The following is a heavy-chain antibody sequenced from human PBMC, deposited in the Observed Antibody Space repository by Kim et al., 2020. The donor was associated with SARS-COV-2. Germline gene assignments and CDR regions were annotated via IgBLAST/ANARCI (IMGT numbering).Heavy chain of an antibody. V-gene: IGHV1-24*01. Sequence: ASVKVSCKVSGYTLTELSMHWVRQAPGKGLEWMGGFDPEDGETIYAQKFQGRVTMTEDTSTDTAYMELSSLRSEDTAVYYCATDMEQQRRGSFDPWGQGTLVTVSS. CDR3: ATDMEQQRRGSFDP. J-gene: IGHJ5*02. D-gene: IGHD6-13*01. CDR2: FDPEDGET. CDR1: GYTLTELS.